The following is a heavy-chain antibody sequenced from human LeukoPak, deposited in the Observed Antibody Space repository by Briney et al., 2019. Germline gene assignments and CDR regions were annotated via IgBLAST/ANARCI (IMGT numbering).Heavy chain of an antibody. V-gene: IGHV4-34*01. CDR2: INHSGST. D-gene: IGHD5-18*01. Sequence: PSETLSLTCAVYGGSFSGYYWSWIRQPPGKGLEWIGEINHSGSTNYNPSLKSRVTISVDTSKNQFSLKLSSVTAADTAVHYCARGASWIQLMLLFDYWGQGTLVTVSS. J-gene: IGHJ4*02. CDR1: GGSFSGYY. CDR3: ARGASWIQLMLLFDY.